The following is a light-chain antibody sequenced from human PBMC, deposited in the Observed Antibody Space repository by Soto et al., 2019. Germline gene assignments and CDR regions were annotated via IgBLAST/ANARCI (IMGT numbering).Light chain of an antibody. CDR1: QSVSSN. Sequence: EIVMTQSPATLSVSPGERATLSCRASQSVSSNLAWYQQKPGQAPSLLIYGASTRATGIPARFSGSGSGTEFTLTISSLQSEDFAVYYWQQYNNWPQTFGHGTKLEIK. CDR2: GAS. V-gene: IGKV3-15*01. CDR3: QQYNNWPQT. J-gene: IGKJ2*01.